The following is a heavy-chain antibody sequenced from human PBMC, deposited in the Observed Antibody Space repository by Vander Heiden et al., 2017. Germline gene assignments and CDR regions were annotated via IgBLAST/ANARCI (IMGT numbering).Heavy chain of an antibody. V-gene: IGHV4-34*01. J-gene: IGHJ4*02. Sequence: QVQLQQWGAGLFKPSETLSLTCAVSGGSLSGYHWTWIRQPPGKGLEWIGEINESGITNYNPSLKSRVTISVDTSKNQFSLNLSSVTAADTAVYYCARGAHSGWPPPNYWGQGTLVTVSS. CDR2: INESGIT. D-gene: IGHD5-12*01. CDR1: GGSLSGYH. CDR3: ARGAHSGWPPPNY.